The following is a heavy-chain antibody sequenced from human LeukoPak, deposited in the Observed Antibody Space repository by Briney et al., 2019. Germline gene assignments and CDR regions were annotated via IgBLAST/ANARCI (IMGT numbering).Heavy chain of an antibody. D-gene: IGHD4-23*01. CDR2: IYYSGST. CDR1: GGSISSGGYY. J-gene: IGHJ4*02. CDR3: AREVTTVAYFDY. V-gene: IGHV4-31*03. Sequence: SENLSLTCTVSGGSISSGGYYWSWIRQHPGKGLEWIGYIYYSGSTYYNPSLKSRVTISVDTSKNQFSLKLSSVTAADTAVYYCAREVTTVAYFDYWGQGTLVTVSS.